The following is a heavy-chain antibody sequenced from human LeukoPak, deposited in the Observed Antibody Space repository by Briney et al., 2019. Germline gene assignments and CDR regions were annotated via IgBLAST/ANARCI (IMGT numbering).Heavy chain of an antibody. J-gene: IGHJ4*02. CDR2: ISAYNGNT. CDR1: GYTFTSYG. V-gene: IGHV1-18*01. CDR3: ARVMPAGYSSSWYSFYFDY. D-gene: IGHD6-13*01. Sequence: ASVRVSSRASGYTFTSYGISWVRQAPGQGLEWMGWISAYNGNTNYTQKLQGRVTMTTDTSTSTAYMELRSLRSDDTAVYYCARVMPAGYSSSWYSFYFDYWGQGTLVTVSP.